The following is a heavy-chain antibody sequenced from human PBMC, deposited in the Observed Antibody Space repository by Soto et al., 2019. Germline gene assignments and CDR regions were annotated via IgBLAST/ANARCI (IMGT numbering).Heavy chain of an antibody. CDR3: ARASYYYYMDV. V-gene: IGHV3-48*01. Sequence: GGSLRLSCAASGFTLSSYGMTWVRQAPGKGLEWVSYISSGSVTIYYADSVKGRFTISRDNAKNSLYLQMNSLRAEDTAVYYCARASYYYYMDVWGKGTTVTVSS. CDR1: GFTLSSYG. J-gene: IGHJ6*03. CDR2: ISSGSVTI.